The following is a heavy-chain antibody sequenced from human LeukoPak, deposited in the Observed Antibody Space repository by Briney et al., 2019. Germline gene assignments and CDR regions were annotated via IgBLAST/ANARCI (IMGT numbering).Heavy chain of an antibody. Sequence: GGSLRLSCAASGFTFSSYAMSWVRQAPGKGLEWVSAISGGGGSTHYADSVKGRFTISRDNSKNTLYLQMNNLRAEDTALYYCAKNQGQWLVPVDYWGQGTLVTVSS. CDR1: GFTFSSYA. CDR2: ISGGGGST. J-gene: IGHJ4*02. CDR3: AKNQGQWLVPVDY. D-gene: IGHD6-19*01. V-gene: IGHV3-23*01.